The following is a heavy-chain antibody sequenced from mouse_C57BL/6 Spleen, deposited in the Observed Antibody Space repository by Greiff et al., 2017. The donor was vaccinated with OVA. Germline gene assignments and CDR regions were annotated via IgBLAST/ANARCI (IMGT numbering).Heavy chain of an antibody. Sequence: QVQLQQPGAELVRPGTSVKLSCKASGYTFTSYWMHWVKQRPGQGLEWIGVIDPSDSYTNYNQKFKGKATLTVDTSSSTAYMQLSSLTSEDSAVYYCARNYGSSEGYFDYWGQGTTLTVSS. D-gene: IGHD1-1*01. CDR1: GYTFTSYW. CDR3: ARNYGSSEGYFDY. J-gene: IGHJ2*01. CDR2: IDPSDSYT. V-gene: IGHV1-59*01.